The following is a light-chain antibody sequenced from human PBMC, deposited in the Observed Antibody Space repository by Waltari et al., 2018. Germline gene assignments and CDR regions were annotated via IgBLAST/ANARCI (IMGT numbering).Light chain of an antibody. CDR3: ATWDDDSLYVL. Sequence: QSVLIQPPPASGAPGQRVTIHCSGSSSNSGSNTVNWYRPLPGTAPKLLIHSNNRRASAVPDLFSGSKAGTSASLAMSGLQSEEEAVYYCATWDDDSLYVLFGGGTKLTVL. CDR1: SSNSGSNT. J-gene: IGLJ2*01. CDR2: SNN. V-gene: IGLV1-44*01.